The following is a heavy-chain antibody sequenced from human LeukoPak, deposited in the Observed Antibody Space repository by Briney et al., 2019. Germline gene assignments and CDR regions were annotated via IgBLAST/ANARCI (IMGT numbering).Heavy chain of an antibody. V-gene: IGHV4-59*01. CDR3: ARGRSNYYGMDV. Sequence: PSETLSLTCSVSDGSINSYYWNWIRRPPGKGLEWIGYIYYNGNTNYSPSLKSRVTMSVDTSKNLFSLKVSSVTAADTAVYYCARGRSNYYGMDVWGHGTTVTVSS. J-gene: IGHJ6*02. CDR2: IYYNGNT. D-gene: IGHD1-26*01. CDR1: DGSINSYY.